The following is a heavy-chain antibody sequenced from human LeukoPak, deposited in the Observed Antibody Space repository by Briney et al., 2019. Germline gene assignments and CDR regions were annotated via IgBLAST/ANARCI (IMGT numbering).Heavy chain of an antibody. D-gene: IGHD6-19*01. CDR3: VRGDSGGWSGAFDI. CDR1: GFTFSDYW. CDR2: SRDKPNSYTT. V-gene: IGHV3-72*01. Sequence: GGSLRLSCAASGFTFSDYWIHWVRQAPGKGLEWVGRSRDKPNSYTTEYAASVKDRFTISRDDSRNSVYLQMNSLKTEDTAMYYCVRGDSGGWSGAFDIWGQGTMVTVSS. J-gene: IGHJ3*02.